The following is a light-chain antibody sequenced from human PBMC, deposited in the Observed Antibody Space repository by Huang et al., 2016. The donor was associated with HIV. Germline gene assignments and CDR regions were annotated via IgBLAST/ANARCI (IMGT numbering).Light chain of an antibody. V-gene: IGKV4-1*01. Sequence: DIVMTQSPDSLAVSLGERATINCKSSQSVLDNSNNKNCLAGCQQKPGHPPKLLIYWASSRESGVPDRFSGSGSGTDFTLTISSLQAEDVAVYYCHQYYNTPYTFGQGTKLEIK. CDR1: QSVLDNSNNKNC. J-gene: IGKJ2*01. CDR2: WAS. CDR3: HQYYNTPYT.